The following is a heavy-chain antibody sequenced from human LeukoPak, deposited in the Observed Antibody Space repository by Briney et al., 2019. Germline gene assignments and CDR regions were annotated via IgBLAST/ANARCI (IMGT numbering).Heavy chain of an antibody. D-gene: IGHD2-15*01. Sequence: GGSLRLSCAASGFTFSSYSMNWVRQAPGKGLEWVSCISKSSSYIDYAGSVKGRFTISRDNAKNSLYLHMNSLRAEDTAVYYCASSYSSGGSCYAFDYWGQGTLVTVSS. CDR3: ASSYSSGGSCYAFDY. V-gene: IGHV3-21*01. CDR2: ISKSSSYI. CDR1: GFTFSSYS. J-gene: IGHJ4*02.